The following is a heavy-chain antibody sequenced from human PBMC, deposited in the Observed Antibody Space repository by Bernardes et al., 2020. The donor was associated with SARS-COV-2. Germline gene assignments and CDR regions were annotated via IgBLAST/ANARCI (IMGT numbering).Heavy chain of an antibody. D-gene: IGHD3-22*01. Sequence: ASVKVSCKVSGHTLSEVPMHWVRQAPGKGLEWMGSFDPVDGEVIAAQKFLGRVTMTADTSTYTSYMELSSLRSDDTAVYYCTTSLSLTVVVYAFDIWGQGTTVIVSS. CDR3: TTSLSLTVVVYAFDI. V-gene: IGHV1-24*01. CDR1: GHTLSEVP. CDR2: FDPVDGEV. J-gene: IGHJ3*02.